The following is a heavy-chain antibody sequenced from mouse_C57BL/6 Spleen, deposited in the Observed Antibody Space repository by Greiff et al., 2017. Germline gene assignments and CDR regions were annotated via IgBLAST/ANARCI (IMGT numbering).Heavy chain of an antibody. CDR3: TREGDYDEGYYVDY. Sequence: VQLQQSGTVLARPGASVKMSCKTSGYTFTSYWMHWVKQRLGQGLEWIGAIYPGNSDTSYNQKFKGKAKLTAVTSTSPAYQELSSLTNADAAVYYCTREGDYDEGYYVDYWGQGTTLTVSS. CDR2: IYPGNSDT. D-gene: IGHD2-4*01. CDR1: GYTFTSYW. V-gene: IGHV1-5*01. J-gene: IGHJ2*01.